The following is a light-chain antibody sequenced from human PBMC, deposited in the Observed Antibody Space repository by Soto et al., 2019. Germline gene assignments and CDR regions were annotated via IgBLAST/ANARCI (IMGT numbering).Light chain of an antibody. CDR2: SNN. CDR3: AAWDDCLNGRYV. CDR1: SSNIGSNT. J-gene: IGLJ1*01. Sequence: QSVLTQPPSASGTPGQSVTISCSGSSSNIGSNTVNWYQQLPGTAPKLLIYSNNQRPSGVPDRFSGSKSGTSASLAISGLQSEEEAYYYCAAWDDCLNGRYVFGTGTKVTVL. V-gene: IGLV1-44*01.